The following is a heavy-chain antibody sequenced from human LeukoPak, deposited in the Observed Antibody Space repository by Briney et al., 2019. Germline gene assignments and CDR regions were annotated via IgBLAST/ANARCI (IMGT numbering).Heavy chain of an antibody. J-gene: IGHJ6*02. V-gene: IGHV1-46*01. CDR3: ARETYDILTGYRSGYYYGMDV. D-gene: IGHD3-9*01. Sequence: ASVKVSCKASGYTFTSYYMHWVRQAPGQGLEWMGIINPSGGSTSYAQKFQGRVTMTRDTSTSTVYMELSSLRSEDTAVYYCARETYDILTGYRSGYYYGMDVWGQGTTVTVSS. CDR1: GYTFTSYY. CDR2: INPSGGST.